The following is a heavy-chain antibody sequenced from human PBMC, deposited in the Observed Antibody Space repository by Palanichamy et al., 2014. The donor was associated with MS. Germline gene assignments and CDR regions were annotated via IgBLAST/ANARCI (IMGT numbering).Heavy chain of an antibody. CDR3: ARTKWMYGTFDI. Sequence: EVQLVESGGGLVQPGGSLRLSCAASGFTFSTYEMNWVRQAPGRGLEWVSYISSSANTLYYADSVKGRFTISRDNTKNSLYLQMNSLRADDTAIYYCARTKWMYGTFDIWGQGTLVTVSS. D-gene: IGHD2-8*01. CDR1: GFTFSTYE. CDR2: ISSSANTL. V-gene: IGHV3-48*03. J-gene: IGHJ3*02.